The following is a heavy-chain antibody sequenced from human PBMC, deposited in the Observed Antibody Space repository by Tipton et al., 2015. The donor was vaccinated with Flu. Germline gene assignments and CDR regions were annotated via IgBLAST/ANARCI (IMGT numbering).Heavy chain of an antibody. J-gene: IGHJ6*02. V-gene: IGHV3-48*03. CDR3: ARGPLPDSNWYNGMDV. CDR2: ISSSGSTI. CDR1: GFTFSSYE. D-gene: IGHD6-13*01. Sequence: SLRLSCAASGFTFSSYEMKWVRQAPGKGLEWVSYISSSGSTIYYADSVKGRFTISRDNAKNSLYLQMNSLRAEDTAPYFCARGPLPDSNWYNGMDVWGQGTTVTVSS.